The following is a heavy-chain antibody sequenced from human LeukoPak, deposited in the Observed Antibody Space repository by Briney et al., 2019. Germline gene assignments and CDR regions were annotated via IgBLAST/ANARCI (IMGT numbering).Heavy chain of an antibody. CDR2: ISAYNGNT. D-gene: IGHD3-9*01. CDR1: GYTFTSYG. V-gene: IGHV1-18*01. J-gene: IGHJ4*02. CDR3: ARPGHYDILTGYYTFDY. Sequence: ASVKVSCKASGYTFTSYGISWVRQAPGQGLEWMGWISAYNGNTNYAQKLQGRVTMTTDTSTSTAYMELRSLRSDDTAVYYCARPGHYDILTGYYTFDYWGQGTLVTVSS.